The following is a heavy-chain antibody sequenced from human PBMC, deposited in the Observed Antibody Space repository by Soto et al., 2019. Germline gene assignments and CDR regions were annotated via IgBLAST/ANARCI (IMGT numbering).Heavy chain of an antibody. Sequence: QVQLVESGGGVVQPGRSLRLSCAASGFTFRSYGMHWVRQAPGKGLEWVAVIWNDGSERYYADSVKGRFTISRDNSKNTLDLQMNSLRAEDTAVYYCARDRAGVGYNSDVWGQGTTVTVSS. CDR2: IWNDGSER. CDR3: ARDRAGVGYNSDV. D-gene: IGHD5-12*01. J-gene: IGHJ6*02. V-gene: IGHV3-33*01. CDR1: GFTFRSYG.